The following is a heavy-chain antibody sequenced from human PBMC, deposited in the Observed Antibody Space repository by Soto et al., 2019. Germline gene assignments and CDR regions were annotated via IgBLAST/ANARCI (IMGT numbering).Heavy chain of an antibody. D-gene: IGHD5-18*01. J-gene: IGHJ6*02. CDR2: IIPIFGTA. V-gene: IGHV1-69*13. Sequence: ASVKVSCKASGGTFSSYAISWVRQAPGQGLEWMGGIIPIFGTANYAQKFQGRVTITADESTSTAYMDLSSLRSEDTAVYYCARGGLVREWIQLLTRENYYYYYGMDVWGQGTTVTVSS. CDR1: GGTFSSYA. CDR3: ARGGLVREWIQLLTRENYYYYYGMDV.